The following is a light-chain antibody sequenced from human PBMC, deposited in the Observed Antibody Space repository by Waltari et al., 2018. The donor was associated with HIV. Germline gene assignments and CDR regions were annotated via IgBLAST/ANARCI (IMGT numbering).Light chain of an antibody. Sequence: SYVLTQPPSVSVAPGETASITCGGDNLGSKSVHWYQQKPGQAPVLVVYDDSDRPSGIPERFSGSNSGSTATLTISRVEAGDEADYYCQVWDSSSDQEVFGGGTKLTVL. CDR1: NLGSKS. J-gene: IGLJ2*01. CDR2: DDS. CDR3: QVWDSSSDQEV. V-gene: IGLV3-21*02.